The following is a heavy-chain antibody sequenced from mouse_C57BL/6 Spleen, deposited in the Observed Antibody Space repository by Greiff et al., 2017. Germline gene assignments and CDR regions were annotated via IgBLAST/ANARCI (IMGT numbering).Heavy chain of an antibody. CDR1: GYTFTSYW. V-gene: IGHV1-69*01. CDR3: AMGPTPDY. J-gene: IGHJ4*01. CDR2: IDPSDSYT. Sequence: QVQLQQPGAELVMPGASVKLSCKASGYTFTSYWMHWVKQRPGQGLEWIGVIDPSDSYTNYNQQFKGKSTLTVAKSSSTAYMQLSSLTSEDSSVYYCAMGPTPDYWGQGTSVTVSS. D-gene: IGHD2-10*01.